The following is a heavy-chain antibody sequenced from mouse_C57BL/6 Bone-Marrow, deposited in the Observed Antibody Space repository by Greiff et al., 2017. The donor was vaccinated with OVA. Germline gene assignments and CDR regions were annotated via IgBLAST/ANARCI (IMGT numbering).Heavy chain of an antibody. CDR3: TYDYDEGWAMDY. D-gene: IGHD2-4*01. V-gene: IGHV1-15*01. J-gene: IGHJ4*01. Sequence: VQLVESGAELVRPGASVTSSCKASGYTFTDYEMHWVKQTPVHGLEWIGAIDPETGGTAYNQKFKGKAILTADKSSSTAYMELRSLTSEDSAVYYCTYDYDEGWAMDYWGQGTSVTVSS. CDR2: IDPETGGT. CDR1: GYTFTDYE.